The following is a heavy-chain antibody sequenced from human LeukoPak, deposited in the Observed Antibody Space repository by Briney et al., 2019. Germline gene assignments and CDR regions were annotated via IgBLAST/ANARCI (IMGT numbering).Heavy chain of an antibody. J-gene: IGHJ4*02. CDR1: GFTFSSHT. V-gene: IGHV3-21*01. CDR2: ISASSRYM. D-gene: IGHD3-22*01. CDR3: ARESYDSSGYYPRDFDS. Sequence: GGSLRLSCAASGFTFSSHTMNWVRQAPGKGLEWVSSISASSRYMYFADSVRGRFTIFRDDAYNSLYLQMDSLRAEDTAVYYCARESYDSSGYYPRDFDSWGQGTLVTVSS.